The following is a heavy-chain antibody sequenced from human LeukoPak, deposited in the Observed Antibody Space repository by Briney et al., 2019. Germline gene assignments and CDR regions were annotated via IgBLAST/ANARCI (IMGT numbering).Heavy chain of an antibody. CDR3: AREVSAAGGDY. J-gene: IGHJ4*02. CDR1: GGSISSSSYY. D-gene: IGHD6-13*01. CDR2: IYYSGST. V-gene: IGHV4-39*07. Sequence: SETLSLTCTVSGGSISSSSYYWGWLRQPPGKGLEWIGSIYYSGSTYYNPSLKSRVTISVDTSKNQFSLKLSSVTAADTAMYYCAREVSAAGGDYWGQGTLVTVSS.